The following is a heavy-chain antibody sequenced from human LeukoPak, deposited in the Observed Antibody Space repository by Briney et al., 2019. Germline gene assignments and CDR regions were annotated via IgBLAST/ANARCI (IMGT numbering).Heavy chain of an antibody. Sequence: GGSLRLSCAVSGFTFSSYEMNWVRQAPGKGLEWVSYISSSGSAVYYADSVKGRFTISRDNAKNSLYLRMNSLRAEDTAVYYCATGLSYGSDDYWGQGTLVTVSS. V-gene: IGHV3-48*03. D-gene: IGHD5-18*01. CDR1: GFTFSSYE. CDR2: ISSSGSAV. J-gene: IGHJ4*02. CDR3: ATGLSYGSDDY.